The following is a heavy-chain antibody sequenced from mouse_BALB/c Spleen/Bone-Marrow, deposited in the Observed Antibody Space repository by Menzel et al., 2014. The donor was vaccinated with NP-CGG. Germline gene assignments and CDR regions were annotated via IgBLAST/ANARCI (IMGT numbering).Heavy chain of an antibody. V-gene: IGHV1-4*01. CDR2: INPSSGYT. Sequence: VQLQHSGAELARPGASVKMSCKASGYTFTTYTMHWVKQRPGQGLEWIGYINPSSGYTNYNQKFKDKATLTADKSSSTAYMQLGSLTSEDSAVYFCAKRDIYYGYDGNAMDYWGQGTSVTVSS. J-gene: IGHJ4*01. CDR3: AKRDIYYGYDGNAMDY. D-gene: IGHD2-2*01. CDR1: GYTFTTYT.